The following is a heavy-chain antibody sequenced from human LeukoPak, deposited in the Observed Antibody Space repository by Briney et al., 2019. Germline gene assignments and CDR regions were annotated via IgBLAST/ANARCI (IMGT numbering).Heavy chain of an antibody. Sequence: SETLSLTCAVYVGSFSGYYWSWIRQPPGKGLEWIGEINHSGSTNYNSSLKSRVTISVDTSKNQFSLKLSSVTAVDTAVYYCARGGQFLPRSSSWYGYFDYWGQGTLVTVSS. CDR3: ARGGQFLPRSSSWYGYFDY. J-gene: IGHJ4*02. CDR1: VGSFSGYY. D-gene: IGHD6-13*01. V-gene: IGHV4-34*01. CDR2: INHSGST.